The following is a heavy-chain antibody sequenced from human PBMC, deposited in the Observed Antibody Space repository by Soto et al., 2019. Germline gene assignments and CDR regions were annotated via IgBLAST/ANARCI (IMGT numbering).Heavy chain of an antibody. Sequence: SETLSLTCTVSGGSISSYYWSWIRQPPGKGLEWIGYIYYSGSTNYNPSLKSRVTISVDTSKNQFSLKLSSVTAADTAVYYCARELYGDYPAFDYWGQGTLVTVSS. CDR1: GGSISSYY. CDR2: IYYSGST. V-gene: IGHV4-59*01. D-gene: IGHD4-17*01. CDR3: ARELYGDYPAFDY. J-gene: IGHJ4*02.